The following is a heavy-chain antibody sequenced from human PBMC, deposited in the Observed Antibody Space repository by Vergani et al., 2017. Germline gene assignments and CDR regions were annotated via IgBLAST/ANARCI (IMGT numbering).Heavy chain of an antibody. CDR1: GFTFSSYG. J-gene: IGHJ4*02. V-gene: IGHV3-33*01. D-gene: IGHD1-20*01. CDR2: IWYDGSNK. Sequence: QVQLVESGGGVVQPARSLRLSCAASGFTFSSYGMLWVRQAPGRGLEWVAVIWYDGSNKYYADSVKGRFTISRDNSKNTLYLQMNSLRAEDTAVYYCARDAGNWNRNSRGPFDIWGQGTLVTVSS. CDR3: ARDAGNWNRNSRGPFDI.